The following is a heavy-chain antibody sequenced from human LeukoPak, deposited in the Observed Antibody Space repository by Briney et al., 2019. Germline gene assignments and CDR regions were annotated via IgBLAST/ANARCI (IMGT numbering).Heavy chain of an antibody. Sequence: SETLSLTCTVSGYAISSGGYYWSWIRQPPGKGPEWIGYTYHSGSTYYNPSLKSRVTISVDKSKNQFSLKVTSVTAADTAVYYCARGGLGSSSSHYYHYMDVWGKGTTVTVSS. J-gene: IGHJ6*03. D-gene: IGHD6-13*01. CDR1: GYAISSGGYY. CDR3: ARGGLGSSSSHYYHYMDV. CDR2: TYHSGST. V-gene: IGHV4-30-2*01.